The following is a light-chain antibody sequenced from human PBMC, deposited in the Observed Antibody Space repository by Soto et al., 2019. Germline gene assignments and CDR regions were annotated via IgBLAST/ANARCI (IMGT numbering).Light chain of an antibody. CDR3: QHYGSSPPMYT. CDR1: QSVTTTY. Sequence: VLTQSPGTLSLSPGERATLSCRASQSVTTTYLGWYQQKPGQAPRLLVYGTSSRATGIPDRFSGSGSGTDFTLTISSLEPEYFAVYYCQHYGSSPPMYTFGQGTKLEIK. J-gene: IGKJ2*01. CDR2: GTS. V-gene: IGKV3-20*01.